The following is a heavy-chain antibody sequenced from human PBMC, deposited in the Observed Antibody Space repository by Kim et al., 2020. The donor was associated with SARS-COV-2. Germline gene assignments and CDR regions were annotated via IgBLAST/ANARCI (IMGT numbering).Heavy chain of an antibody. CDR3: AKERVVPATGDAFDI. J-gene: IGHJ3*02. D-gene: IGHD2-21*02. CDR2: IAAGGDNT. CDR1: GFTFSLYA. Sequence: GGSLRLSCTASGFTFSLYAMTWVRQSPGKGLEWVSTIAAGGDNTFYADSVKGRFTISRDNSKNMLYLQMNSLGAEDTAVYHCAKERVVPATGDAFDIWGLGTRVTVSS. V-gene: IGHV3-23*01.